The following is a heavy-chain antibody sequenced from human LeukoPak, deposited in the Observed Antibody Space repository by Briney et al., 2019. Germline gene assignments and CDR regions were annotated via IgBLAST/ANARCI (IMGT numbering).Heavy chain of an antibody. V-gene: IGHV3-30-3*01. CDR3: ARGVGPRRDGYNRGAFDI. J-gene: IGHJ3*02. D-gene: IGHD5-24*01. Sequence: GGSLRPSCAASGFTFSSYAMHWVRQAPGKGLEWVAVISYDGSNKYYADSVKGRFTISRDNSKNTLYLQMNSLRAEDTAVYYCARGVGPRRDGYNRGAFDIWGQGTMVTVSS. CDR2: ISYDGSNK. CDR1: GFTFSSYA.